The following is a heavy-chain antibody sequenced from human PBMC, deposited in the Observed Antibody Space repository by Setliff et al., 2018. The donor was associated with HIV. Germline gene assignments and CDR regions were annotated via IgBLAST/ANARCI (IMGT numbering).Heavy chain of an antibody. D-gene: IGHD1-1*01. V-gene: IGHV3-15*01. Sequence: PGGSLRLSCAASQFSFANAWMSWVRQAPGKGLEWVGRIKSKADGGTTDYAAPVKGRFTISRDDSKNTLFLQMNSLKAEDTALYYCTTAGHGTLDFDYWGQGTRVTVSS. CDR1: QFSFANAW. CDR3: TTAGHGTLDFDY. CDR2: IKSKADGGTT. J-gene: IGHJ4*02.